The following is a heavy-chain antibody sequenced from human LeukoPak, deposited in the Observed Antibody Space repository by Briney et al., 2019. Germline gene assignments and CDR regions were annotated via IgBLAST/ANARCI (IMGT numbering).Heavy chain of an antibody. CDR3: ARYDFILISYFD. Sequence: PGGSLRLSCAASGFTFSSYWMSWVRQAPGKKLEWVSDIYSDGTTFYADSVKGRFTISRDNSKNTLYLQMNSLRAEDTAVYHCARYDFILISYFD. J-gene: IGHJ2*01. CDR2: IYSDGTT. D-gene: IGHD3-3*01. CDR1: GFTFSSYW. V-gene: IGHV3-53*01.